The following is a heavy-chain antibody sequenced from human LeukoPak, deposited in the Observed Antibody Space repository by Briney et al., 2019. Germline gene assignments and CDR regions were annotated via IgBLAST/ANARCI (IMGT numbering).Heavy chain of an antibody. CDR3: VARNGDYSYMDV. V-gene: IGHV4-39*01. J-gene: IGHJ6*03. CDR1: GGSISSSSYY. D-gene: IGHD1-1*01. CDR2: IYYSGST. Sequence: PSETLSLTCTVSGGSISSSSYYWGWIRQPPGKGLEWIGSIYYSGSTYYNPSLKSRVTLSVDASKNQFSLKLSSVTAADTAVYYCVARNGDYSYMDVWGKGTTVTVSS.